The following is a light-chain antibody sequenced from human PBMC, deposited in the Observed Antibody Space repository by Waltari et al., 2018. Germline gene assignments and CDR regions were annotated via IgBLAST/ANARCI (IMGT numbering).Light chain of an antibody. V-gene: IGKV4-1*01. CDR2: WAS. Sequence: DIVMTQSPDSLAVSLGERATIHCKSSQSVLYSSNNKSYLAWYQHKPGQPPKLLIYWASTRESGVPDRFSGSGSGTDVTLTISSLQAEDVAVYYCQQYYSTPWTFGQGTKVEI. J-gene: IGKJ1*01. CDR1: QSVLYSSNNKSY. CDR3: QQYYSTPWT.